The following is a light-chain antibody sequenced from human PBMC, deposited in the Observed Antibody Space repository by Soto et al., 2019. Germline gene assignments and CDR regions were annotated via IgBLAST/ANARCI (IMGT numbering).Light chain of an antibody. V-gene: IGKV1-39*01. CDR1: QHIATS. J-gene: IGKJ1*01. Sequence: DIQMTQSPSLLSASIGDRVTITCRASQHIATSLSWFQHKVGKAPTLLIYGASALQSGVPSRFSGSGSGTHFTLTISGLQPEAFATYYCQQSSSVPRTFGQGTRVDLK. CDR3: QQSSSVPRT. CDR2: GAS.